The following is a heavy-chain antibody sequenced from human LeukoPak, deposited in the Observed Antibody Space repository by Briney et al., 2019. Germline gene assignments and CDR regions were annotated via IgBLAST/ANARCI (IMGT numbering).Heavy chain of an antibody. J-gene: IGHJ1*01. CDR1: GGSFSNYY. CDR2: ITRSSTTI. D-gene: IGHD3-9*01. V-gene: IGHV3-48*02. Sequence: ETLSLTCAVYGGSFSNYYWNWVRQAPGKGLGWVSYITRSSTTIFYADSVKGRFTISRDNAKNSLYLQMNSLRDEDTAVYYCARSGDYYDTLTGLQHWGQGTLVTVSS. CDR3: ARSGDYYDTLTGLQH.